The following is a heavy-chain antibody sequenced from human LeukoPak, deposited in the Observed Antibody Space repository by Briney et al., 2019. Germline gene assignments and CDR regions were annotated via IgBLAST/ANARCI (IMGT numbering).Heavy chain of an antibody. CDR1: GGSISSSSYY. V-gene: IGHV4-39*01. Sequence: SETLTLTCTVSGGSISSSSYYWGWIRQPPGKGLEWIGSIYYSGSTYYNPSLKSRVTISVYTSKNQFSLKLSSVTAADTAVYYCATCIAAAGRCDWFDPWGQGTLVTVSS. J-gene: IGHJ5*02. CDR2: IYYSGST. CDR3: ATCIAAAGRCDWFDP. D-gene: IGHD6-13*01.